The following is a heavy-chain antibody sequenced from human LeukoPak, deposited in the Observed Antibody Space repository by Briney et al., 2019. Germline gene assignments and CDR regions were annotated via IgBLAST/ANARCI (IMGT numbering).Heavy chain of an antibody. V-gene: IGHV1-69*04. CDR2: IIPILGIA. Sequence: GASVKVSCKASGGTFSSYAISWVRQAPGQGLEWMGRIIPILGIANYAQKFQGRVTITADKSTSTAYMELSSLRSEDTAVYYCARDFSWTGDYYYYGMDVCGQGTTVTVSS. CDR3: ARDFSWTGDYYYYGMDV. CDR1: GGTFSSYA. J-gene: IGHJ6*02. D-gene: IGHD3/OR15-3a*01.